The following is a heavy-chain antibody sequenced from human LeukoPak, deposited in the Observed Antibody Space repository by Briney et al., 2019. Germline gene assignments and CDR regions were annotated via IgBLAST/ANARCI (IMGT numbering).Heavy chain of an antibody. CDR2: ISGSGGST. J-gene: IGHJ4*02. CDR3: AKPYYYDSSGYFYFDY. Sequence: GGSLRLSCAASGFTFSSYWMSWVRQAPGKGLEWVSAISGSGGSTYYADSVKGRFTISRDNSKNTLYLQMNSLRAEDTAVYYCAKPYYYDSSGYFYFDYWGQGTLVTVSS. CDR1: GFTFSSYW. V-gene: IGHV3-23*01. D-gene: IGHD3-22*01.